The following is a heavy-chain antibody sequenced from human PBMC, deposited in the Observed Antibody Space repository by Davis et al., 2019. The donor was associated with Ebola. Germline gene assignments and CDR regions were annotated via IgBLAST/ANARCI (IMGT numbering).Heavy chain of an antibody. J-gene: IGHJ6*02. CDR1: GGSVSSGGYY. Sequence: SETLSLTCTVSGGSVSSGGYYWSWIRQPPGKGLEWIGYIYYSGSTNYNPSLKSRVTISVDTSKNQFSLKLSSVTAADTAVYYCARELGGLDVWGQGTTVTVSS. CDR2: IYYSGST. CDR3: ARELGGLDV. D-gene: IGHD6-13*01. V-gene: IGHV4-61*08.